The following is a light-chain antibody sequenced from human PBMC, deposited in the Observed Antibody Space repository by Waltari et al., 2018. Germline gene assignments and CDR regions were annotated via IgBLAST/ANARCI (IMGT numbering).Light chain of an antibody. CDR3: QQYSTYPLT. CDR2: KAS. J-gene: IGKJ4*01. V-gene: IGKV1-5*03. CDR1: QSVSRR. Sequence: DVQMTQSPSTLTASVGDRVTITCRASQSVSRRLAWYQQTPGKAHNLLIYKASTVGGGVPSRFSGSGSGTEFTLTISSLQPDDFVTYYCQQYSTYPLTFGGGTKVEI.